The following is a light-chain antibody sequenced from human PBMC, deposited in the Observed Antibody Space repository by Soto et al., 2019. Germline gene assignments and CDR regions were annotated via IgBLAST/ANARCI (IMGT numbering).Light chain of an antibody. CDR3: SSYTSSSTLV. J-gene: IGLJ1*01. CDR1: SSDVGGYNY. CDR2: EVS. Sequence: QSALTQPASVSGSPGQSITNSCTGTSSDVGGYNYVSWYQQHPGKAPKLMIYEVSNRPSGVSNRFSGSKSGNTASLTISGLQAEDEADYYCSSYTSSSTLVFGTGTKVTLL. V-gene: IGLV2-14*01.